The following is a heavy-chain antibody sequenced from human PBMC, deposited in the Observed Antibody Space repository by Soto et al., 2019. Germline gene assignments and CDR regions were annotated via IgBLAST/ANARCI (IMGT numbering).Heavy chain of an antibody. Sequence: GGSLRLSCEASGFTFSNFEMHWVRQAPGKGLERVSYINTAGSTKYYAESVKGRFTISRDNARNSLFLQMNSLRAEDTAVYYCARAECSNHHCLKAYYSYGLDVWGQGTTVPVSS. D-gene: IGHD2-2*01. CDR3: ARAECSNHHCLKAYYSYGLDV. CDR1: GFTFSNFE. V-gene: IGHV3-48*03. CDR2: INTAGSTK. J-gene: IGHJ6*02.